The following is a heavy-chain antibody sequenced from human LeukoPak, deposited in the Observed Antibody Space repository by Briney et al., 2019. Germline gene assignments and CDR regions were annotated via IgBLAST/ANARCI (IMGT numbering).Heavy chain of an antibody. CDR3: ARVLSARVDY. Sequence: SETLSLTCTVSGGSISSGGYYWSWIRQHPGTGLEWIGYIYYSGSTYYNPSLKSRVTISVDTSKNQFSLKLSSVTAADTAVHYCARVLSARVDYRGQGTLVTVSS. CDR1: GGSISSGGYY. V-gene: IGHV4-31*03. CDR2: IYYSGST. D-gene: IGHD3-16*02. J-gene: IGHJ4*02.